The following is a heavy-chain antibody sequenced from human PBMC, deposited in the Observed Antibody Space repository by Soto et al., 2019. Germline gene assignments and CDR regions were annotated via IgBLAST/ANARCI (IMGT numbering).Heavy chain of an antibody. CDR1: GVTLSSYG. J-gene: IGHJ6*01. V-gene: IGHV3-33*01. CDR2: IWYDGTNK. D-gene: IGHD6-13*01. Sequence: QVQLVESGGGVVQPGRSLRLSCAASGVTLSSYGMHWVRQAPGKGLEWVAVIWYDGTNKYYADSVKGRFTISRDNSKNTLYLQMNTLRAEDTAVYYCARDRGAAAVTRYYYGMDVWGQGTTLTVSS. CDR3: ARDRGAAAVTRYYYGMDV.